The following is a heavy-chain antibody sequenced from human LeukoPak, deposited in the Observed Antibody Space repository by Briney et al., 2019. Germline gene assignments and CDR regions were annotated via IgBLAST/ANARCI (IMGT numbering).Heavy chain of an antibody. D-gene: IGHD1-20*01. CDR1: GGSFSGYY. V-gene: IGHV4-34*01. J-gene: IGHJ5*02. CDR2: INHSGST. CDR3: ARDAAITGIWFDP. Sequence: TSETLSLTCAVYGGSFSGYYWSWIRQHPGKGLEWVGEINHSGSTNYNPSLKSRVPISVDTSKNQFSLKLSSVTAADTAVYYCARDAAITGIWFDPWGQGTLVTVSS.